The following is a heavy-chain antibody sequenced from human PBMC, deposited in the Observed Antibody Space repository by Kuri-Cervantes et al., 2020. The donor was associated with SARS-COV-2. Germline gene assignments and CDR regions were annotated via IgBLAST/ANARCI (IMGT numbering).Heavy chain of an antibody. D-gene: IGHD3-3*01. Sequence: ESLKISCPVSGGSISSHYWSWIRQPPGKGLERIGYIYYSGSTNYNPSLKSRVTISVDTSKNQFSLKLSSVTAADTAVYYCARERYDFWSGYYRWFDPWGQGTLVTAPQ. J-gene: IGHJ5*02. CDR2: IYYSGST. V-gene: IGHV4-59*11. CDR1: GGSISSHY. CDR3: ARERYDFWSGYYRWFDP.